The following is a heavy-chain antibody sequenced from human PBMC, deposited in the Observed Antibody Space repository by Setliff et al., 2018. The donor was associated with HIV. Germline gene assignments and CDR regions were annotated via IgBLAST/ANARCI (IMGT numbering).Heavy chain of an antibody. D-gene: IGHD3-3*01. Sequence: SLRLSCTASEFTFSDYSMSWVRQAPGKGLEWVSYITSAGTIYYADSVKGRFTISRDNAKNSLYLQMNSLRAEDTAVYYCARVRGRGYYTLLYYFDDWGQGTLVTVSS. J-gene: IGHJ4*02. CDR1: EFTFSDYS. CDR3: ARVRGRGYYTLLYYFDD. CDR2: ITSAGTI. V-gene: IGHV3-11*01.